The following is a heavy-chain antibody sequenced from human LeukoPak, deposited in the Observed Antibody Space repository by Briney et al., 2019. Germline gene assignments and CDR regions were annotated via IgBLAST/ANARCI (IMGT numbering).Heavy chain of an antibody. CDR3: ARPPKDASGYYLI. CDR2: IYYSGST. Sequence: SETLSLTCTVSGGSISSGGYYWSWIRQHPGKGLEWIGYIYYSGSTYYNPSLKSRVTISVDTSKNQFSLKLSSVTAADTAVYYCARPPKDASGYYLIWGQGTLVTVSS. J-gene: IGHJ4*02. V-gene: IGHV4-31*03. D-gene: IGHD3-22*01. CDR1: GGSISSGGYY.